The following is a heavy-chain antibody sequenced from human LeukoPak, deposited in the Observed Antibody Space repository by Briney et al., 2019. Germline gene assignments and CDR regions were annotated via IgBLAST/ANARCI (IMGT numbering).Heavy chain of an antibody. CDR3: TKVRSGSSNWALRVFDY. CDR2: IGGSGGST. J-gene: IGHJ4*02. D-gene: IGHD4-11*01. V-gene: IGHV3-23*01. Sequence: GGSLRLSCAASGFTFSSYAMGWVRQAPGKGLEWVSGIGGSGGSTYYAESMKGRFTISRDNSKSTLYLEMNSLRVEDTAVYYCTKVRSGSSNWALRVFDYWGQGALVTVSS. CDR1: GFTFSSYA.